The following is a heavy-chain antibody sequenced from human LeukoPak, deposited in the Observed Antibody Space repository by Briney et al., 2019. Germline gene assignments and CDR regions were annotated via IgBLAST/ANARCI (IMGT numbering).Heavy chain of an antibody. CDR2: ISGSDGTT. CDR3: AELGITMIGGV. V-gene: IGHV3-23*01. Sequence: SGGSLRLSCAASGFTFSSYAMSWVRQAPGKGLEWVSAISGSDGTTYYADSVKGRFTISRDNAKNSLYLQMNSLRAEDTAVYYCAELGITMIGGVWGKGTTVTISS. CDR1: GFTFSSYA. D-gene: IGHD3-10*02. J-gene: IGHJ6*04.